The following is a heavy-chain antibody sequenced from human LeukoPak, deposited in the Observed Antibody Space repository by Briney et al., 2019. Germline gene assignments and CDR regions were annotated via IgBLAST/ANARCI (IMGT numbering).Heavy chain of an antibody. Sequence: SETLSLTCTVSGGSISGYYWSWIRQPAGKGLEWIGRIYTSGSTNYNPSLKSRVTMSVDTSKNQFSLKLSSVTAADTAVYYCAGEGYSYGYPSTFDYWGQGTLVTVSS. CDR2: IYTSGST. J-gene: IGHJ4*02. CDR3: AGEGYSYGYPSTFDY. CDR1: GGSISGYY. D-gene: IGHD5-18*01. V-gene: IGHV4-4*07.